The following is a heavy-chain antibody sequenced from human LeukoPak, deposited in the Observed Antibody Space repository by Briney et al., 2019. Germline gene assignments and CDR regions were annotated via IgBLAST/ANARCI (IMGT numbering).Heavy chain of an antibody. D-gene: IGHD3-22*01. Sequence: ASVKVSCKASGYTFTGYYMHWVRQPPRQGLGWMGCINPNSGGTNYAQKFHGRVTMTRDTSMSTAYMELSRLRSDDTAVYYCARDFVRYYDSSGYYYGYWGQGTLVTVSS. CDR1: GYTFTGYY. V-gene: IGHV1-2*02. CDR3: ARDFVRYYDSSGYYYGY. J-gene: IGHJ4*02. CDR2: INPNSGGT.